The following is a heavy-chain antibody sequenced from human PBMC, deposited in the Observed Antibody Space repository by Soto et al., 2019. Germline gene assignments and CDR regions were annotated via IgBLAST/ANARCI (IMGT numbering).Heavy chain of an antibody. V-gene: IGHV1-69*06. D-gene: IGHD2-2*01. Sequence: QVQLVQSGAEVKKPGSSVKVSCKASGGTFSSYAISWVRQAPGQGLEWMGGIIPIFGTANYAQKFQGRVTITADKSTKTAYMELSSLRSEGTAVYFRSRDLYWRSTRCYFHYYYGMDGWGQGTKVTVSS. J-gene: IGHJ6*02. CDR2: IIPIFGTA. CDR1: GGTFSSYA. CDR3: SRDLYWRSTRCYFHYYYGMDG.